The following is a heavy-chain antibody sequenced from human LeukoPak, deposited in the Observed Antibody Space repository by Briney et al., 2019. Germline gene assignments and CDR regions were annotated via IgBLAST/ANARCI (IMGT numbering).Heavy chain of an antibody. CDR1: GFTFSNYA. Sequence: GGSLRLSCAASGFTFSNYAMSWVRQAPGRGQEWVSGISGTGGDTYYADSVKGRFTISRDNSKNTLYLQMNSLRAEDTAVYFCAKDGHTSGWNYFDHWGQGALVTVSS. J-gene: IGHJ4*02. D-gene: IGHD6-19*01. CDR2: ISGTGGDT. V-gene: IGHV3-23*01. CDR3: AKDGHTSGWNYFDH.